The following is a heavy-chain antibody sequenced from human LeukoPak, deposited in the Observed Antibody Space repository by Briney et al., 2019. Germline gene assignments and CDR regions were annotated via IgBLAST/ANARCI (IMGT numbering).Heavy chain of an antibody. CDR1: GFPFSSFA. J-gene: IGHJ4*02. CDR3: AKGGYCSSSTCPTDY. CDR2: ISGSGGST. D-gene: IGHD2-2*01. Sequence: GGSLRLSCAASGFPFSSFAMSWVRQAPGKGLEWVSAISGSGGSTYYADSVKGRFTISRDNSKNTLYLQMNSLRAEDTAVYYCAKGGYCSSSTCPTDYWGQGTLVTVSS. V-gene: IGHV3-23*01.